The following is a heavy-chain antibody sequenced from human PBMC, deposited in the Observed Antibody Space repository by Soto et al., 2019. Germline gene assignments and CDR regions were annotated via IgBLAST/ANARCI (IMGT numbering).Heavy chain of an antibody. CDR3: AREASVIIPAAQHSRFDS. V-gene: IGHV1-18*01. D-gene: IGHD2-2*01. Sequence: GXSVNVCCKVFCYRFMKDGINWVRQAPVQGLEWVGWISPYSGYTHSAQKFHGRLTLTTDTAASTAYMELRILRSADTALYYCAREASVIIPAAQHSRFDSWGQGTLVTVYS. CDR1: CYRFMKDG. CDR2: ISPYSGYT. J-gene: IGHJ4*02.